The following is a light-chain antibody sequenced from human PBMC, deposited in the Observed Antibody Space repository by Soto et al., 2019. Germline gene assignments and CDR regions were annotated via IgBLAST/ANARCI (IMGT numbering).Light chain of an antibody. CDR3: QQYASSPIFT. CDR2: GAS. J-gene: IGKJ3*01. CDR1: QSVSSSY. Sequence: EIVLTQSPGTLSLSPGERATLSCRASQSVSSSYLAWYQQKPGQAPRLLIYGASRRATGIPDRFSGSGSGTDFTLTISRLAPEYFAVYYCQQYASSPIFTFGPGTKVDIK. V-gene: IGKV3-20*01.